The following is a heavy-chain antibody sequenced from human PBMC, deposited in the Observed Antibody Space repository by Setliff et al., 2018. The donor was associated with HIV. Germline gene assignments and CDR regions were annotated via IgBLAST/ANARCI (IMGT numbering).Heavy chain of an antibody. D-gene: IGHD3-16*01. CDR1: GGSISTYY. CDR2: IYYSGNT. CDR3: ARPPRGGRWYFDL. Sequence: SETLSLTCTVSGGSISTYYRSWIRQPPGKELEWIGYIYYSGNTKYNPSLQSRVTISVDTSKNQFSLNLTSVTAADTAVYYCARPPRGGRWYFDLWGRGTLVTVSS. V-gene: IGHV4-59*08. J-gene: IGHJ2*01.